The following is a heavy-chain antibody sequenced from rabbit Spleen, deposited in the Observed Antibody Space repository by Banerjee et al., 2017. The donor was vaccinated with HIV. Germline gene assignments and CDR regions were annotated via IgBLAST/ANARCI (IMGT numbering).Heavy chain of an antibody. CDR2: IYAGSSGRT. J-gene: IGHJ4*01. D-gene: IGHD1-1*01. V-gene: IGHV1S45*01. CDR3: ARDPHDGAVYYNL. CDR1: GFSFSNKYV. Sequence: QEQLVESGGGLVQPEGSLTLTCSASGFSFSNKYVMCWVRQAPGKGLEWIGCIYAGSSGRTYYASWAKGRFTISKTSSTTVTLQMTSLTAADTATYFCARDPHDGAVYYNLWGPGTLVTVS.